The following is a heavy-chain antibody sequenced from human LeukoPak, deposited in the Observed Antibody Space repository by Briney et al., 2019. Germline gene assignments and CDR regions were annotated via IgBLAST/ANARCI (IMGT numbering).Heavy chain of an antibody. D-gene: IGHD4-11*01. Sequence: GGSLRLSCAASGFTFSGYSMNWVRQAPGKGLEWVSYISSSSTTVYYADSVKGRFTISRDNAKNSLYLQMNSLRAEDTAVYYCARGAPGLHYRSIDYWGQGTLVTASS. CDR2: ISSSSTTV. CDR1: GFTFSGYS. J-gene: IGHJ4*02. CDR3: ARGAPGLHYRSIDY. V-gene: IGHV3-48*01.